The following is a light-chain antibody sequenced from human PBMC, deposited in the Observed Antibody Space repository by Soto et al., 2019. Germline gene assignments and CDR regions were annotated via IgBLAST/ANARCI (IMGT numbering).Light chain of an antibody. CDR1: QSISSW. CDR2: KAS. J-gene: IGKJ1*01. Sequence: DIQMTQSPSTLSASVGDRVTITCRASQSISSWLAWYQQKPGKAPKILIYKASSLESGVPSRFSGSGSGTEFTLTISSLQPDDFATYYCQQGWTFGQGTKVDIK. V-gene: IGKV1-5*03. CDR3: QQGWT.